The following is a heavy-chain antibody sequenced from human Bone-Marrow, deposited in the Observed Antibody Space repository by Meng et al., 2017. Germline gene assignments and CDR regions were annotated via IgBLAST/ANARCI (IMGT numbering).Heavy chain of an antibody. CDR1: GYNFPDYY. CDR3: ARGFFGSNDAFDI. J-gene: IGHJ3*02. Sequence: ASVKVSCKPSGYNFPDYYMHWVRQAPGQGLEWMGLINPNSGGTNYAQKFQGRVTMTRDTSISTAYMELSRLRSDDTAVYYCARGFFGSNDAFDIWGQGTMVTVSS. V-gene: IGHV1-2*06. D-gene: IGHD4-11*01. CDR2: INPNSGGT.